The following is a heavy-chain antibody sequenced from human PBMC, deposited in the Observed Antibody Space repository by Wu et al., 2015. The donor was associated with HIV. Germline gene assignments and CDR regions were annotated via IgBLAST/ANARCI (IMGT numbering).Heavy chain of an antibody. CDR1: GYTFTDFY. CDR3: ARVLGYNGGVDY. D-gene: IGHD5-24*01. Sequence: QVELVQSGAEVKKPGASVKISCEASGYTFTDFYFHWVRQAPGQGLEWVGWINPYSGGTNYAQKFQGRVTMTRDTSISTAYMELSRLRSDDTAVYYCARVLGYNGGVDYWGQGTLVTVSS. CDR2: INPYSGGT. V-gene: IGHV1-2*02. J-gene: IGHJ4*02.